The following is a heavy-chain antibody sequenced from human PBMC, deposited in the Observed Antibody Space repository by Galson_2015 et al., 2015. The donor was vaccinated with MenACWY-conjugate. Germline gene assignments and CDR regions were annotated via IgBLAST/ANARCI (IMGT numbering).Heavy chain of an antibody. D-gene: IGHD4/OR15-4a*01. J-gene: IGHJ4*02. Sequence: AVIWYDGSTTYQADSVKGRFTISRDDSKNTLYLQMNNLRAEDTALYICAKADKQTCYGATCYYFDSWGQGTLVTVSS. CDR3: AKADKQTCYGATCYYFDS. V-gene: IGHV3-33*06. CDR2: IWYDGSTT.